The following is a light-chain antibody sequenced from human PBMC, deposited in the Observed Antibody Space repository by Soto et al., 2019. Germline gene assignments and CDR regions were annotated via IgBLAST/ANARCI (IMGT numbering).Light chain of an antibody. CDR2: AAS. J-gene: IGKJ3*01. CDR3: HHYGRSPIFT. Sequence: EVVLTQSPGTLSLSAGERATLSCRASQSVASNRLAWYQQKPGQAPSLLIYAASTRAAGIPDRFSGSGSGTDFTLTISSLEPEDFGVFFCHHYGRSPIFTFGPGTTVDMK. CDR1: QSVASNR. V-gene: IGKV3-20*01.